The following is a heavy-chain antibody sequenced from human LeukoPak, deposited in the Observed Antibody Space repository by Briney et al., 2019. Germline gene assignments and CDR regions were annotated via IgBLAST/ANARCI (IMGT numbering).Heavy chain of an antibody. CDR1: GVSISSSNSY. D-gene: IGHD2-2*01. Sequence: SETLSLTCTVSGVSISSSNSYWGWIRQPPGKGLEWIGSIYYSGSTYYNPSLKSRVTISVDTSKNQFSLKLSSVTAADTAVYYCARILVVPAAKNAFDIWGQGTMVTVSS. V-gene: IGHV4-39*01. J-gene: IGHJ3*02. CDR3: ARILVVPAAKNAFDI. CDR2: IYYSGST.